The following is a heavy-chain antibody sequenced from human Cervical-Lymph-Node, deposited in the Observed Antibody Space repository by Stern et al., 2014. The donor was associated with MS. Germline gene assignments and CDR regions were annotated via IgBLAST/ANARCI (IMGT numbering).Heavy chain of an antibody. CDR2: IWYDGSNK. V-gene: IGHV3-33*01. D-gene: IGHD2-2*01. J-gene: IGHJ4*02. Sequence: VQLVESGGGVVQPGRSLRLSCAVSGFTFSSYGMHWVRQAPGQGLEWVAVIWYDGSNKYYADSVRGRFTISRDNSKNTLYLQMNTLRAEDTAVYYCARDNDIVVLPAALDYWGQGTLVTVSS. CDR3: ARDNDIVVLPAALDY. CDR1: GFTFSSYG.